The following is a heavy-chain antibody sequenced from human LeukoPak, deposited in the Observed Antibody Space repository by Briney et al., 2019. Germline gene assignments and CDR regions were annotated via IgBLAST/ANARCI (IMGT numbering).Heavy chain of an antibody. CDR2: ISAYNGNT. CDR1: GYTFTSYG. CDR3: ARDLAAYYYGSGSPRNDY. D-gene: IGHD3-10*01. J-gene: IGHJ4*02. V-gene: IGHV1-18*01. Sequence: ASVKVSCKASGYTFTSYGISWVRQAPGQGLEWMGWISAYNGNTNYAQKLQGRVTMTTDTSTSTAYMELRSLRSDDTVVYYCARDLAAYYYGSGSPRNDYWGQGTLVTVSS.